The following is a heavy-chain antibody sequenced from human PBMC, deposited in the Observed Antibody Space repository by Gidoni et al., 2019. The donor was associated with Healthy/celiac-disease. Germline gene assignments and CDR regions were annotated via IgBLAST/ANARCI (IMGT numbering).Heavy chain of an antibody. Sequence: QLQLQESGPGLVKPSETLSLTCTVSGGSISSSSYYWGWIRQAPGKGLEWIGSIYYSGSTYYNPSLKSRVTISVDTSKNQFSLKLSSVTAADTAVYYCASSGLFGENFDYWGQGTLVTVSS. CDR3: ASSGLFGENFDY. CDR1: GGSISSSSYY. V-gene: IGHV4-39*01. J-gene: IGHJ4*02. D-gene: IGHD3-16*01. CDR2: IYYSGST.